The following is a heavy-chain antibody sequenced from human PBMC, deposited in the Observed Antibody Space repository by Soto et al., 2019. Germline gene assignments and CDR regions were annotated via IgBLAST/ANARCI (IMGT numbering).Heavy chain of an antibody. CDR1: GGTFSSYA. CDR3: AGEVGSSGYYDAGWFDP. V-gene: IGHV1-69*01. D-gene: IGHD3-22*01. CDR2: IIPIFGTA. J-gene: IGHJ5*02. Sequence: QVQLVQSGAEVKKPGSSVKVSCKASGGTFSSYAISWVRQAPGQGLEWMGGIIPIFGTANYAQKFQGRVTITADESTSTAYMELSSLRSEDMAVYYCAGEVGSSGYYDAGWFDPWGQGTLVTVSS.